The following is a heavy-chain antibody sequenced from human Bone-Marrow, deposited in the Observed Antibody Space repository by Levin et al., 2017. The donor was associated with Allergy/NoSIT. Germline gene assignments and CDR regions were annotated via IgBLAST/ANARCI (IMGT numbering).Heavy chain of an antibody. V-gene: IGHV3-72*01. D-gene: IGHD3/OR15-3a*01. CDR3: ARWTGGRADC. CDR2: TRNKAQNYIT. J-gene: IGHJ4*02. CDR1: GFSISDHY. Sequence: GGSLRLSCAASGFSISDHYMDWVRQAPGKGLEWIGRTRNKAQNYITEYAASMTDRFTISRDESRNSLYLQIHSLKTEDTAGDYCARWTGGRADCWGQGTLVTVSS.